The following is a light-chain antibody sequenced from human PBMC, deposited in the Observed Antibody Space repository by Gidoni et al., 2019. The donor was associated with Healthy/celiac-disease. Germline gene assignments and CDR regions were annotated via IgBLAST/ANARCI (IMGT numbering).Light chain of an antibody. CDR1: KLGDKY. CDR3: QAWDSSIVV. V-gene: IGLV3-1*01. Sequence: SYELTQPPSVSVSPGQTASITCSGDKLGDKYACWYQQKPDQSHVLVIYQDSKRPSGIPERFSGSNSGNTATLTISGTQAMDEADYYCQAWDSSIVVFGGGTKLTVL. CDR2: QDS. J-gene: IGLJ2*01.